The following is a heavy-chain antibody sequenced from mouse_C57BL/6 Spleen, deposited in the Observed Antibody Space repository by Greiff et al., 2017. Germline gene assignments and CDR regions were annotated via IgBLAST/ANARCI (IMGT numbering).Heavy chain of an antibody. D-gene: IGHD1-1*01. V-gene: IGHV1-26*01. CDR1: GYTFTDYY. CDR3: ASFVPNYYGSSYEYFDV. Sequence: EVQLQQSGPELVKPGASVKISCKASGYTFTDYYMNWVKQSHGKSLEWIGDINPNNGGTSYNGKFKGKATLTADKSSSTAYMQLSSLTSEDSAVYFCASFVPNYYGSSYEYFDVWGTGTTVTVSS. J-gene: IGHJ1*03. CDR2: INPNNGGT.